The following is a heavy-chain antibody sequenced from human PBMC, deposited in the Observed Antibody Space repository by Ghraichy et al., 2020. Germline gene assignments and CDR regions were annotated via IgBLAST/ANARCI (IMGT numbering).Heavy chain of an antibody. V-gene: IGHV4-34*01. CDR3: ARAIDY. Sequence: SETLSLTCAVYGGSFSGYYWSWIRQPPGKGLEWIGEINHSGSTNYNPSLKSRVTISVDTSKNQFSLKLSSVTAADTAVYYCARAIDYWGQGTLVTVSS. CDR2: INHSGST. CDR1: GGSFSGYY. J-gene: IGHJ4*02.